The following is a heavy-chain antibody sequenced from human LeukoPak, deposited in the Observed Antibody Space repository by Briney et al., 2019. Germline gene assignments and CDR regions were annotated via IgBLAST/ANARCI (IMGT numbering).Heavy chain of an antibody. Sequence: GGSLRLSCAASGFTFSIYAMHWVRQAPAKGLEGVAVISYDGSNKYYADSVKGRFTISRDNSKNTLYLQMNSLRAEDTAVYYCARDQGYSGYGSHVSYWGQGTLVTVSS. V-gene: IGHV3-30*04. CDR2: ISYDGSNK. CDR1: GFTFSIYA. CDR3: ARDQGYSGYGSHVSY. J-gene: IGHJ4*02. D-gene: IGHD5-12*01.